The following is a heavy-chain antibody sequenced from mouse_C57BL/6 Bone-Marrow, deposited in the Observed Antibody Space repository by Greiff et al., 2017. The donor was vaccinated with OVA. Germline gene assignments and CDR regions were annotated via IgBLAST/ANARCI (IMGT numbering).Heavy chain of an antibody. CDR2: IYPGDGDT. J-gene: IGHJ2*01. CDR3: AREGVYYYDSSYSY. CDR1: GYAFSSSW. D-gene: IGHD1-1*01. Sequence: VQLQQSGPELVKPGASVKISCKASGYAFSSSWMNWVKQRPGKGLEWIGRIYPGDGDTNYNGKFTGKGQLTADKSSSTAYMQLSRLKSEDSAVYCCAREGVYYYDSSYSYWGQGTTLTVSS. V-gene: IGHV1-82*01.